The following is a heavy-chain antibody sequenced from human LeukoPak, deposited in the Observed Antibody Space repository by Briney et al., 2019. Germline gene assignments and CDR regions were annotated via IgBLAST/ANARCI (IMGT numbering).Heavy chain of an antibody. D-gene: IGHD2-2*01. V-gene: IGHV1-69*13. CDR2: IIPIFGTA. J-gene: IGHJ5*02. CDR3: AIAGVVPAAYNWFDP. CDR1: GGTFIIYA. Sequence: SVKVSCKASGGTFIIYAISWVRQAPGQGLEWMGGIIPIFGTANYAQKFQGRVTITADESTSTAYMELSSLRSEDTAVYYCAIAGVVPAAYNWFDPWGQGTLVTVSS.